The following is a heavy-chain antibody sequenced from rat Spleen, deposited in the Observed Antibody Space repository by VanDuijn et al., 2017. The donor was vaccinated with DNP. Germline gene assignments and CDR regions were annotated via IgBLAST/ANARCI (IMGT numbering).Heavy chain of an antibody. CDR1: GYSITSSYR. Sequence: EVQLQESGPGLVKPSQSLSLPCSVTGYSITSSYRWNWIRKFPGNKLEWMGSVNSAGSTNYNPSLKSRISITRDTSKNQFFLQVNSVTTEDTATYYCASYFYDGYFAMDAWGQGTSVTVSS. D-gene: IGHD1-12*03. V-gene: IGHV3-3*01. CDR2: VNSAGST. CDR3: ASYFYDGYFAMDA. J-gene: IGHJ4*01.